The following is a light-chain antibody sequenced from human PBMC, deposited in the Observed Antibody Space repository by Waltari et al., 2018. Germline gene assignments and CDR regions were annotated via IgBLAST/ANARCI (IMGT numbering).Light chain of an antibody. J-gene: IGLJ3*02. V-gene: IGLV1-40*01. CDR1: GPHLRVGYD. CDR2: GST. CDR3: QSYDTSLSVV. Sequence: QSVLTQPPSVSGAPGPRVTISCTGSGPHLRVGYDVPWYQQLPRAAPKLPIYGSTSRPLGVPARFFGSTSGTSASLAIIGLQAEDEADYYCQSYDTSLSVVFGGGTKLTVL.